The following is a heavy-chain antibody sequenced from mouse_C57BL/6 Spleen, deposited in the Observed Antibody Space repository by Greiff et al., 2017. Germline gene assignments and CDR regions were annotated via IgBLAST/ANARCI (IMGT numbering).Heavy chain of an antibody. V-gene: IGHV1-52*01. Sequence: QVQLQQPGAELVRPGSSVKLSCKASCYTFTSYWLHWVKQRPIQGLEWIGNIDPSDIETHYNQKSKDKATLTVDKSSSTAYMQLSSLTSEDSAVYYCAKEGYAMDYWGQGTSFTVSS. J-gene: IGHJ4*01. CDR3: AKEGYAMDY. CDR1: CYTFTSYW. CDR2: IDPSDIET.